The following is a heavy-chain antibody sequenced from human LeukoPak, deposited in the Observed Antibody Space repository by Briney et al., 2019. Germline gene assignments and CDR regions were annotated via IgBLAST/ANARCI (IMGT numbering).Heavy chain of an antibody. CDR1: GASISSHY. CDR3: ARGRGTTAPLY. Sequence: SETLSLTCSVSGASISSHYWSWIRQPPGKGLEWIGYIYYSGSTNYNPSLKSRVTISVDTSKNQFSLKLSSVTAADTAVYYCARGRGTTAPLYWGQGTLVTVSS. V-gene: IGHV4-59*11. J-gene: IGHJ4*02. CDR2: IYYSGST. D-gene: IGHD1-7*01.